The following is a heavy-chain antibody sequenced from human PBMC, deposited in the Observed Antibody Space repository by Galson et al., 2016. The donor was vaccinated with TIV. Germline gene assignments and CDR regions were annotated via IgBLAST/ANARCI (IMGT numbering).Heavy chain of an antibody. CDR1: GFTFSNYV. J-gene: IGHJ4*02. CDR2: ISGSGGNT. D-gene: IGHD3-10*01. Sequence: LRLSCAASGFTFSNYVMHWVRQAPGKGLEWVSSISGSGGNTYYADSAKGRFIVSRDNSKNTLFLQMDNLRAEDTAVYYCANWAGVAQWFGPFDFWGQGTLVSVSS. V-gene: IGHV3-23*01. CDR3: ANWAGVAQWFGPFDF.